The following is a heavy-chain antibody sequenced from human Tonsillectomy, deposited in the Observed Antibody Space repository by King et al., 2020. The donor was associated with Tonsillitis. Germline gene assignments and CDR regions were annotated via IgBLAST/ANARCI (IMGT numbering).Heavy chain of an antibody. CDR1: GFTFSTYA. J-gene: IGHJ4*02. D-gene: IGHD1-14*01. V-gene: IGHV3-23*04. CDR3: ARDFTTLTGNHFDC. CDR2: ISDSGGNT. Sequence: GQLVQSGGGLVQPGGSLRLSCAASGFTFSTYAMSWVRQAPGKGLEWVSTISDSGGNTYYADSVKGRFTISRDTSKNTLFLQMNSLRAADTATYYCARDFTTLTGNHFDCWGQGTLVIVSS.